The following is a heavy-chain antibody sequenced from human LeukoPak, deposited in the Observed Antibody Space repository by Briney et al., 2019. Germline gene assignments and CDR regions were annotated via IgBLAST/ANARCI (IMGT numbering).Heavy chain of an antibody. J-gene: IGHJ5*02. D-gene: IGHD6-13*01. CDR2: ISYSGST. Sequence: PSETLSLTCTVSGGSISTYYWSWIRQPPGKGLEWIGYISYSGSTNYNPSLRSRVTISGDTSKSQSSLELSSVTAADTAVYYCARGGAGGLAAAWGQGTLVTVSS. CDR1: GGSISTYY. V-gene: IGHV4-59*01. CDR3: ARGGAGGLAAA.